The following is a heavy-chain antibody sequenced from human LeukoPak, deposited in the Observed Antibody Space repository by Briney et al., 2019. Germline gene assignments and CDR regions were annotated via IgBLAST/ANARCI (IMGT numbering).Heavy chain of an antibody. CDR2: IYYSGST. D-gene: IGHD4-17*01. J-gene: IGHJ4*02. V-gene: IGHV4-39*01. CDR3: ARARSGEPSDY. Sequence: NPSETLSLTCTVSGDSITSRSYYWGWVCQPPGKGLEWVGGIYYSGSTYYNPSLKRRVTISVDTSKNQFSLKLSSVTAADTAVYYCARARSGEPSDYRGQGTLVTVSS. CDR1: GDSITSRSYY.